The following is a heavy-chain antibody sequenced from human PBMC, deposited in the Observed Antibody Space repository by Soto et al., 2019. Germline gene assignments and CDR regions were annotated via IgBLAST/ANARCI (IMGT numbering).Heavy chain of an antibody. J-gene: IGHJ4*02. CDR2: IKSKIDGGTT. CDR3: TQHHVGPYLDF. D-gene: IGHD1-26*01. CDR1: GYTFSVGW. Sequence: EVQLVESGGALVKPGGSLRLSCAASGYTFSVGWMSWVRQAPGKGLEWVGRIKSKIDGGTTDYAAPVQGRFTISRDDSKSRLYLQMNSLKTEDTAVYYCTQHHVGPYLDFWGQGSLVTFSS. V-gene: IGHV3-15*02.